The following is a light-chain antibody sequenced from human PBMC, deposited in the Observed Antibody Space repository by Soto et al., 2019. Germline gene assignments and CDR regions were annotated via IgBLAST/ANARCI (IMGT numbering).Light chain of an antibody. CDR2: GAS. CDR1: QSVSAN. Sequence: EIVMTQSPATQSVSPGERATLSCRASQSVSANLAWYQQKPGQAPRLLIYGASTRATGIPATFSGSGSGTEFTLTISSLQSEHFAVYYCQQYNNWSRTFGQGTKVEIK. V-gene: IGKV3-15*01. CDR3: QQYNNWSRT. J-gene: IGKJ1*01.